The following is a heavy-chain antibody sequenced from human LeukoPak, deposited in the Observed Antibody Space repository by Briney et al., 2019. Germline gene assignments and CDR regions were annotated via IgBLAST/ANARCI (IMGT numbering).Heavy chain of an antibody. D-gene: IGHD2-21*02. CDR3: AKDGKLAYCGGDCQRYFDY. J-gene: IGHJ4*02. CDR2: ISSSGSTI. Sequence: GGSLRLSCAASGFTFSDYYMSWIRQAPGKGLEWVSYISSSGSTIYYADSVKGRFTISRDNAKNSLYLQMNSLRAEDTAVYYCAKDGKLAYCGGDCQRYFDYWGQGTLVTVSS. V-gene: IGHV3-11*01. CDR1: GFTFSDYY.